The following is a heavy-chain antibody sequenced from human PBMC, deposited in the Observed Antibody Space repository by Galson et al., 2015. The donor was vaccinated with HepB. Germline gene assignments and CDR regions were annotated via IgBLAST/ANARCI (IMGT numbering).Heavy chain of an antibody. CDR2: IFPMFGTA. CDR1: GGTFSSYA. V-gene: IGHV1-69*13. CDR3: ARGPSQNCSGGSCYEWNYYYMDV. J-gene: IGHJ6*03. D-gene: IGHD2-15*01. Sequence: SVKVSCKASGGTFSSYAISWVRQAPGQGLEWMGGIFPMFGTANYAQKFQGRVTITADESTSTAYMELSSMRSEDTAVYYCARGPSQNCSGGSCYEWNYYYMDVWGKGTTVTVSS.